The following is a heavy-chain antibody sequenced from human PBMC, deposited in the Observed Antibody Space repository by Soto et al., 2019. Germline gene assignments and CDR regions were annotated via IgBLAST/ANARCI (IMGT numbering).Heavy chain of an antibody. J-gene: IGHJ6*02. CDR1: GYTFTRYG. CDR3: AREGYSSGGSGALDYPDYFGMDV. CDR2: ISAYNGNT. D-gene: IGHD2-15*01. V-gene: IGHV1-18*01. Sequence: QVQLVQSGAEVKKPGASVKVSCKASGYTFTRYGISWVRQAPGQGLEWMGWISAYNGNTNYAQKFQGRVTMTTDTSPCTAYRELRGRKSDDSAWYYCAREGYSSGGSGALDYPDYFGMDVWGQGTTVAVS.